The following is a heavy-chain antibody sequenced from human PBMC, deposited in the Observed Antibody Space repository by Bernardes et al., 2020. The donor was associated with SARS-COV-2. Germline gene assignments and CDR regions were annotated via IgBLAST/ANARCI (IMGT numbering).Heavy chain of an antibody. Sequence: GGSLRLSCAASGFTFSSYSMNWVRQAPGKGLEWVSYISSSSNTIYYTDSVKGRFTISRDNAKNSFYLQMNNLRAGDTAVYYCVRGRFDSSALTIPYYFDYWGQGTLVTVSS. V-gene: IGHV3-48*01. CDR2: ISSSSNTI. CDR1: GFTFSSYS. J-gene: IGHJ4*02. CDR3: VRGRFDSSALTIPYYFDY. D-gene: IGHD3-22*01.